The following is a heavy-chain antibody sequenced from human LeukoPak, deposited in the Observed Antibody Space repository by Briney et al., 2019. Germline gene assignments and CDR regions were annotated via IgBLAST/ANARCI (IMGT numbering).Heavy chain of an antibody. CDR2: IIPIFGIA. V-gene: IGHV1-69*04. D-gene: IGHD5-24*01. J-gene: IGHJ4*02. Sequence: SVKVSCKASGGTFSSYAISWVRQAPGQGLEWMGRIIPIFGIANYAQKFQDRVTITADKSTSTAYMELSSLRSEDTAVYYCARDSVRDGYNSHWGQGTLVTVSS. CDR3: ARDSVRDGYNSH. CDR1: GGTFSSYA.